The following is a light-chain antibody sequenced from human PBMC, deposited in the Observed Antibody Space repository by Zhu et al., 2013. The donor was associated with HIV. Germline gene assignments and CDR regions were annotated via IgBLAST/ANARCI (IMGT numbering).Light chain of an antibody. Sequence: IQVTQSPPSLSASIGDRVIITCRASQAIKNELGWYHLKPGKAPTLLVFGASTLESGVPSRFSGSGYGTQFTLTINSLQPEDFATYYCQQFNSYPTFGGGTKVEIK. CDR3: QQFNSYPT. J-gene: IGKJ4*01. CDR2: GAS. CDR1: QAIKNE. V-gene: IGKV1-17*01.